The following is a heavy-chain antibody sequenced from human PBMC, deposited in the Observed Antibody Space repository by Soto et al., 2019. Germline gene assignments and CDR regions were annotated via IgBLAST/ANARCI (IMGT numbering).Heavy chain of an antibody. Sequence: QVQLVQSGAEVKKPGSSVKVSCKASGGTFINYTVSWVRQAPGQGLEWVGRIIPVLGVANYAQNFQGRVTITADKSTSTAYMELSSLRSDDTAVYYCTRGQGIPGAGPYYYYGMDVWGQGPTVTVSS. V-gene: IGHV1-69*02. J-gene: IGHJ6*02. CDR1: GGTFINYT. CDR3: TRGQGIPGAGPYYYYGMDV. CDR2: IIPVLGVA. D-gene: IGHD6-19*01.